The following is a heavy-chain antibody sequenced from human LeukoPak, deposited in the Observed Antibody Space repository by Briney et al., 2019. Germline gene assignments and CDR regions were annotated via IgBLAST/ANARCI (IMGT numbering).Heavy chain of an antibody. CDR2: ISGSGGST. CDR1: GFTFSSYA. V-gene: IGHV3-23*01. D-gene: IGHD5/OR15-5a*01. Sequence: GGSLRLSCAASGFTFSSYAVSWVRQAREKGLEWVSSISGSGGSTYYADTVKGRFTISRDNSKNTSHLQMNSLRAEDTAVYYCAKALVSGNTWPARWFDPWGQGTLVTVSS. CDR3: AKALVSGNTWPARWFDP. J-gene: IGHJ5*02.